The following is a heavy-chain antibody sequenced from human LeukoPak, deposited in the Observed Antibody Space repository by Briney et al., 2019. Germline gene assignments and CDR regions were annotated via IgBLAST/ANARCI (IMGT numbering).Heavy chain of an antibody. CDR3: AKLSRSNWYSDY. CDR2: FSNDGGRT. D-gene: IGHD6-13*01. CDR1: GFHYNSYA. Sequence: GGPLTLSCVASGFHYNSYAMIWVRAAPGKGLEGVSAFSNDGGRTYYADSVKGRFTISRDNSKNTLYLQMNSLRAEDTAVYYCAKLSRSNWYSDYWGQGTLVTVSS. V-gene: IGHV3-23*01. J-gene: IGHJ4*02.